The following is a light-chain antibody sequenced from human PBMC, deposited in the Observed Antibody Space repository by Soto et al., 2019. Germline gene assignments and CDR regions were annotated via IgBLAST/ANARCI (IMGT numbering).Light chain of an antibody. CDR3: QQRNNWPLT. CDR2: GAS. J-gene: IGKJ4*02. V-gene: IGKV3D-20*02. Sequence: IFLTQSPVTLSLSPGDRATLSFRASQSVSSSYLAWYQQKPGQAPRLLIYGASSRATGIPDRFSGSGSGTDFTLTISSLEPEDFAVYYCQQRNNWPLTFGGGTKVDIK. CDR1: QSVSSSY.